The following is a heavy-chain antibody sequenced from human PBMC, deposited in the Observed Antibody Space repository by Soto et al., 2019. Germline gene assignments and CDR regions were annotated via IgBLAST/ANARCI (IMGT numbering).Heavy chain of an antibody. CDR1: GFTFSNYA. V-gene: IGHV3-30*04. Sequence: QVQLVESGGGVVQPGRSLRLSCAASGFTFSNYAVHWVRQAPGKGLEWVAVISYDGGTKNYADSVKGRFTISRDNSRNTRYLQMNSLRVEDTAVYYCERKFHYDSGSYLFDLDYWGQGTLVTVST. J-gene: IGHJ4*02. CDR2: ISYDGGTK. D-gene: IGHD3-10*01. CDR3: ERKFHYDSGSYLFDLDY.